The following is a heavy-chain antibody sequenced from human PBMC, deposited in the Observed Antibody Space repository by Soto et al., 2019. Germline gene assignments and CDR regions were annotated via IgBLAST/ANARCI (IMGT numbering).Heavy chain of an antibody. CDR2: ITGSGHSK. D-gene: IGHD2-2*01. Sequence: PRGSLRPSCAAYGCIFSSYAMRWSSQAPGKGLERVSVITGSGHSKYYADSVKGRFNISRDNSKSTLYMQINSQRANYTGLYYCAKDGSTTWNLYFDSWGQGILVNVSA. CDR1: GCIFSSYA. CDR3: AKDGSTTWNLYFDS. J-gene: IGHJ4*02. V-gene: IGHV3-23*01.